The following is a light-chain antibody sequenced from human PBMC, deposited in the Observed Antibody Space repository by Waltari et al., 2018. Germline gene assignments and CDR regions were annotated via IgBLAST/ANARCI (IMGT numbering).Light chain of an antibody. CDR1: QHINMN. CDR3: QQYNDWPPWT. J-gene: IGKJ1*01. CDR2: GAS. Sequence: DIVLTQSPATLSLSPGERATLSCRASQHINMNLAWYQQKPGQAPRLLFYGASTRESGVPARVSGSGSGTEFTLTISSLQSEDFGLYYCQQYNDWPPWTFGQGTKVE. V-gene: IGKV3-15*01.